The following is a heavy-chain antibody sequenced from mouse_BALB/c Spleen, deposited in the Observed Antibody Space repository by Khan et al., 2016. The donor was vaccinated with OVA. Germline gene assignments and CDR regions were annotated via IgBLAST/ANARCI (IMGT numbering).Heavy chain of an antibody. CDR2: IWGDGST. CDR3: AIIYYGNDWFAY. V-gene: IGHV2-3*01. CDR1: GLSLTNYG. D-gene: IGHD2-1*01. Sequence: QVQLQQSGPGLVAPSQSLSIRCTVSGLSLTNYGVSWVRQPPGKGLEWLGVIWGDGSTNYHSGPKSRLTINKDNSKSQVFVKLNSLPPDDTATYFCAIIYYGNDWFAYWGQGTLVTVSA. J-gene: IGHJ3*01.